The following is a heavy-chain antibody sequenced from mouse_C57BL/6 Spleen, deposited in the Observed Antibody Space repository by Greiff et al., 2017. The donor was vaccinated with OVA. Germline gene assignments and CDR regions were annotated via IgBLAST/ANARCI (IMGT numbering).Heavy chain of an antibody. CDR2: INPNNGGT. D-gene: IGHD3-2*02. J-gene: IGHJ3*01. CDR3: ARDEYDSGSFAY. V-gene: IGHV1-26*01. Sequence: EVQLQQSGPELVKPGASVKISCKASGYTFTDYYMNWVKQSHGKSLEWIGDINPNNGGTRYNQKFKGKATLTVDKSSSTAYMELRSLTSEDSAVYYCARDEYDSGSFAYWGQGTLGTVSA. CDR1: GYTFTDYY.